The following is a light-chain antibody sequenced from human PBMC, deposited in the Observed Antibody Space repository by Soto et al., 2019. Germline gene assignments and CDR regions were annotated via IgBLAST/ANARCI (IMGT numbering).Light chain of an antibody. CDR2: EVT. V-gene: IGLV2-18*01. Sequence: QSVLTQPPSVSGSPGQSVTISCTGTSSDVGSNDRVSWYQQPPGAAPKLMIYEVTNRPSGVPDRFSGSKSGNTASLTISGLQAEDEADYYCTLYTRSTTIVFGTGTKVTV. CDR1: SSDVGSNDR. CDR3: TLYTRSTTIV. J-gene: IGLJ1*01.